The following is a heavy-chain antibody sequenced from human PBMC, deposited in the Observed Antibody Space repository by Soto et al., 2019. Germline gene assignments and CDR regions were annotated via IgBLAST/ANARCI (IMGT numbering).Heavy chain of an antibody. CDR1: GASLTSYS. CDR3: ARDIGVRGIIRGPEFSYGMDI. CDR2: IYPSGST. V-gene: IGHV4-59*01. J-gene: IGHJ6*02. D-gene: IGHD3-10*01. Sequence: SETLSLPSTVSGASLTSYSWGWIRQPPKNLLEWIGYIYPSGSTNYNPSPKSRFTISVATSKTQFSLNPSAVTAADPAVYYRARDIGVRGIIRGPEFSYGMDIWGQGTTVTVSS.